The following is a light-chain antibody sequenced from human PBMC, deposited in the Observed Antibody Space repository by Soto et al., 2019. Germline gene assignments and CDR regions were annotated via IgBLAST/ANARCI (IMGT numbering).Light chain of an antibody. Sequence: EVVLTQSPATLSLSPGERATLSCRASQSVSSYLAWYQQKPGQAPRILIYDASNRATGIPARFSGSGSGTDFTLTITRLEPEDSEVYFCQQYTGPPTTFGQGTRLEIK. CDR3: QQYTGPPTT. CDR1: QSVSSY. V-gene: IGKV3-11*01. J-gene: IGKJ5*01. CDR2: DAS.